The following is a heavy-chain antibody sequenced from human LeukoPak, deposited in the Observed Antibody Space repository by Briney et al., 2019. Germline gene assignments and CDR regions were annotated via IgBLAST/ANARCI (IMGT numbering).Heavy chain of an antibody. D-gene: IGHD1-7*01. Sequence: ASVKVSCKASGYTFTCYGISWVRQAPGQGLEWMGWISAYNGNTNYAQKLQGRVTMTTDTSTSTAYMELSSLRSEDTAVYYCARSPYNWNYFFDYWGQGTLVTVSS. J-gene: IGHJ4*02. CDR3: ARSPYNWNYFFDY. V-gene: IGHV1-18*01. CDR1: GYTFTCYG. CDR2: ISAYNGNT.